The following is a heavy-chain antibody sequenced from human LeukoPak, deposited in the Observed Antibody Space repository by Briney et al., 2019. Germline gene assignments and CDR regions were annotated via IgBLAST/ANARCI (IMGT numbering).Heavy chain of an antibody. Sequence: GGSLRFSCSASGFTFSNYAMHWVRQAPGKGLEYVSAISVGGTNTYYADSVKGRFTISRDNSKNTLYLQMSSLRADDAARYYCVKGGKYGSGHYEYWGQGTLVTVSS. V-gene: IGHV3-64D*09. D-gene: IGHD6-19*01. J-gene: IGHJ4*02. CDR3: VKGGKYGSGHYEY. CDR2: ISVGGTNT. CDR1: GFTFSNYA.